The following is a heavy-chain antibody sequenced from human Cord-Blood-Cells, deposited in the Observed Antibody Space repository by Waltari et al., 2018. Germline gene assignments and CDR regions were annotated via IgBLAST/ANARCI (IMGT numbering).Heavy chain of an antibody. D-gene: IGHD3-3*01. V-gene: IGHV4-31*03. CDR1: GGSISSGGYY. J-gene: IGHJ5*02. Sequence: QVQLQESGPGLVKPSQTLSLTCTVSGGSISSGGYYWSWIRQHPGKGREWIGYIYYSGSTYYNPALKSRVTRSVDTSKNQFSLKLSSVTAADTAVYYCARATHDFWSGYLNWFDPWGQGTLVTVSS. CDR3: ARATHDFWSGYLNWFDP. CDR2: IYYSGST.